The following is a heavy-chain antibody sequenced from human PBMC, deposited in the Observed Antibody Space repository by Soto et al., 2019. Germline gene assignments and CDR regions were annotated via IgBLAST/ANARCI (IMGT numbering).Heavy chain of an antibody. Sequence: QVHLVQSGAEVKKPGASVKVSCKTSGYTFSAYYMHWVRQAPGQGLEWMGWINPKSGGTLYAQKFQGRVTMTRDTSISTAYMELRSLRSDDTAVYYCARGNYYDRRGYFSALDIWGQGTMVTVSS. CDR1: GYTFSAYY. CDR2: INPKSGGT. V-gene: IGHV1-2*02. CDR3: ARGNYYDRRGYFSALDI. D-gene: IGHD3-22*01. J-gene: IGHJ3*02.